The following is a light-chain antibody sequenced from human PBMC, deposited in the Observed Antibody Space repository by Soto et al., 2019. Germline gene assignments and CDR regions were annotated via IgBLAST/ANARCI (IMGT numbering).Light chain of an antibody. Sequence: EIVLTQSPATLSLSPGERATLSCRASQNVSRFLAWYQRRPGQAPRLLIYDASNRASDIPARFSGSGSGTDFTLTISSLETEDSAVYYCQQRSNWPPLTFGGGTKVEIK. J-gene: IGKJ4*01. V-gene: IGKV3-11*01. CDR3: QQRSNWPPLT. CDR1: QNVSRF. CDR2: DAS.